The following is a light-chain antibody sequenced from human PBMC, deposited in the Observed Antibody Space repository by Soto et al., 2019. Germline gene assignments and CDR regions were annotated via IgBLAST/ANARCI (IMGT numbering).Light chain of an antibody. CDR2: DAS. Sequence: EIVLTQSPGTLSLSPGERATLSCRASQSVSSSLAWYHQKAGEPPRLLISDASIRAAGIPDRFSGSGSVTEFTLTISSLQSEDFAVYYCQQYNSWPPITFGQGTRLEIK. J-gene: IGKJ5*01. V-gene: IGKV3D-15*01. CDR1: QSVSSS. CDR3: QQYNSWPPIT.